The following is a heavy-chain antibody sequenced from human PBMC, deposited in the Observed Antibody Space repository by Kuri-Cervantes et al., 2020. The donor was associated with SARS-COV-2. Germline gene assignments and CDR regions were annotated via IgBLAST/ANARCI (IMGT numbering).Heavy chain of an antibody. D-gene: IGHD3-3*01. CDR3: ARTIYYDFWSGYSPAARGMDV. Sequence: ASVKVSCKASGYTFTGYYMHWVRQAPGQGLEWMGWINPNSGGTNYAQKFQGWVTMTRDTSTSTVYMELSSLRSEDTAVYYCARTIYYDFWSGYSPAARGMDVWGQGTTVTVSS. CDR1: GYTFTGYY. CDR2: INPNSGGT. V-gene: IGHV1-2*04. J-gene: IGHJ6*02.